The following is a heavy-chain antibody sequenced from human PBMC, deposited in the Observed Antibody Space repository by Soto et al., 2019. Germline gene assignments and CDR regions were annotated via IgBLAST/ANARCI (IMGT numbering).Heavy chain of an antibody. V-gene: IGHV1-18*01. CDR1: GYIFTSYG. CDR2: ISAHNGKT. D-gene: IGHD4-17*01. J-gene: IGHJ4*02. CDR3: ARGRYGDY. Sequence: QAHLVQSGPEVKKPGASVKVSCKGSGYIFTSYGIAWVRQAPGQGLEWMGWISAHNGKTEYAQKFQVRVTVTRDTSTSTAYLELRSLRSDDTDLYYCARGRYGDYWGQGALVTVSS.